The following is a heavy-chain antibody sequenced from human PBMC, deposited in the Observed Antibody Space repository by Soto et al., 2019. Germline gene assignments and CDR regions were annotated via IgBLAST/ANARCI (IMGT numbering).Heavy chain of an antibody. D-gene: IGHD1-26*01. J-gene: IGHJ4*02. CDR2: IYTSGST. V-gene: IGHV4-4*07. Sequence: PSGTLSLPSKFSGVSVSSDYWSWIRRPAGKGLEWIGRIYTSGSTNYNPSLKSRVTMSVDTSKNQFSLKLSSVTAADTAIYYCARGGVGTTQFDYWGQGTLVTVSS. CDR3: ARGGVGTTQFDY. CDR1: GVSVSSDY.